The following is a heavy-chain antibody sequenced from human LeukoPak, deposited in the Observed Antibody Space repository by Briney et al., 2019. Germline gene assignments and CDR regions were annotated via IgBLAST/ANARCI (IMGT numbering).Heavy chain of an antibody. CDR1: GGTFISYA. V-gene: IGHV1-69*05. J-gene: IGHJ4*02. CDR2: IIPIFGTA. CDR3: AREKYYYDSSGYPTFDY. Sequence: ASVKVSCKASGGTFISYAISWVRQAPGQGLEWMGRIIPIFGTANYAQKFQGRATITTDESTSTAYMELSSLRSEDTAVYYCAREKYYYDSSGYPTFDYWGQGTLVTVSS. D-gene: IGHD3-22*01.